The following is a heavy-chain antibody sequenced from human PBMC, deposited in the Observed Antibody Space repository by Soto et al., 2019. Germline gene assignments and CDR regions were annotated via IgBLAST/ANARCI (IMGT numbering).Heavy chain of an antibody. J-gene: IGHJ4*02. V-gene: IGHV5-10-1*01. D-gene: IGHD6-13*01. CDR2: IDPSDSYT. CDR3: ARLDPDSSSWAFDY. Sequence: GESLKISCKGSGYSFTSYWISWVRQMPGKGLEWMGRIDPSDSYTNYSPSFQGHVPISADKSISTAYLQWSSLKASDTAMDYCARLDPDSSSWAFDYWGQGTLVTVSS. CDR1: GYSFTSYW.